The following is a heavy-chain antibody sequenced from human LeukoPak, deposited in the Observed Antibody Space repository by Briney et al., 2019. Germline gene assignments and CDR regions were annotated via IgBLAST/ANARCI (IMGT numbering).Heavy chain of an antibody. V-gene: IGHV1-2*06. CDR1: GYTFTGYY. J-gene: IGHJ4*02. Sequence: GASVKVSCKASGYTFTGYYLYWVRQAPGQGLEWMVRINPNSGGTNYAQKFQGRVTMTRDTSISTAYMELSRLRSDDTAVYYCARVVPTYDILTGYFIDYWGQGTLVTVSS. CDR3: ARVVPTYDILTGYFIDY. CDR2: INPNSGGT. D-gene: IGHD3-9*01.